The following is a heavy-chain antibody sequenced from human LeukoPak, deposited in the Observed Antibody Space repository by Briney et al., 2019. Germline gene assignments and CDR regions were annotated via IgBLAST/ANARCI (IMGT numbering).Heavy chain of an antibody. J-gene: IGHJ4*02. CDR1: GAPISSFH. CDR3: ARKDGDY. CDR2: IYSSGST. Sequence: SETLSLTCTVSGAPISSFHWTWIRQPAGKGLEWIGLIYSSGSTIYNPSLKSRVAMSVDMTKNQLSLKLSSVTAADTAMYYCARKDGDYWGQGILVTVSS. V-gene: IGHV4-4*07.